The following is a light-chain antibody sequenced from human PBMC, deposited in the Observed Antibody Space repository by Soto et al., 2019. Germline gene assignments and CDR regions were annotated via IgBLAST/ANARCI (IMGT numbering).Light chain of an antibody. CDR2: DDS. CDR3: QVWHSSGDPYV. V-gene: IGLV3-21*02. CDR1: YIGSKT. Sequence: SYELTQPPSVSVAPGQTARISCGGSYIGSKTVHWYQQKPGQAPVLVVYDDSARPSGIPERFSGSNSGNTATLTISRVEAGDEADYYCQVWHSSGDPYVFGAGTKVTV. J-gene: IGLJ1*01.